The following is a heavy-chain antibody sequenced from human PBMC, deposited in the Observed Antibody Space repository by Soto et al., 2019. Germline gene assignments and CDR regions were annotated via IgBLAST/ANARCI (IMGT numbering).Heavy chain of an antibody. J-gene: IGHJ2*01. CDR3: ATPRTRHCSSTSCYTEWYFDL. CDR2: IIPIFGTA. D-gene: IGHD2-2*02. V-gene: IGHV1-69*01. Sequence: QVQLVQSGAEVKKPGSSVKVSCKASGGTFSSYAISWVRQAPGQGLEWMGGIIPIFGTANYAQKFQGRVTITADESTSTAYMELSSLRSEATAVYYCATPRTRHCSSTSCYTEWYFDLWGRGTLVTVSS. CDR1: GGTFSSYA.